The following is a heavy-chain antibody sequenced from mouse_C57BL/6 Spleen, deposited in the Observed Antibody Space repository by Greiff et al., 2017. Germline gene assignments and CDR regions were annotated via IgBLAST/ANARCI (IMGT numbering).Heavy chain of an antibody. CDR2: IHPNSGST. J-gene: IGHJ2*01. V-gene: IGHV1-64*01. D-gene: IGHD2-1*01. CDR3: ARRDGNLLYYFDY. CDR1: GYTFTSYW. Sequence: QVQLQQPGAELVKPGASVKLSCKASGYTFTSYWMHWVKQRPGQGLEWIGMIHPNSGSTNYKEKFKSKATLTVDKSSSTAYMQLSSLTSEDSAVYYCARRDGNLLYYFDYWGQGTTLTVSS.